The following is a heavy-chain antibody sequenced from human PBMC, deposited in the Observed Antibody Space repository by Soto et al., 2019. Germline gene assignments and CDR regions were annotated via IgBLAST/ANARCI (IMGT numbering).Heavy chain of an antibody. CDR3: ARDVFRDPRAFDI. D-gene: IGHD2-21*01. CDR1: GFTFSSYW. J-gene: IGHJ3*02. CDR2: IKQDGSEK. V-gene: IGHV3-7*01. Sequence: EVQLVESGGGLVQPGGSLRLSCAASGFTFSSYWMSWVRQAPGKGLEWVANIKQDGSEKYYVDSVKGRFTISRDNAKNSLYLQMNSLRAEDTAVYYCARDVFRDPRAFDIWGQGTMVTVSS.